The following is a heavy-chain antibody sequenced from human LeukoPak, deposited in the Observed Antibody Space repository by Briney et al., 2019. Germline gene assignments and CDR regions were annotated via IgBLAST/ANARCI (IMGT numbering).Heavy chain of an antibody. Sequence: GGSLRLSCAASGFTFDDYGMSWVRQAPGKGLEWVSGINWNGGGTGYADSVKGRFTISRDNAKNSLYLQMNSLRAEDTALYYCARDLTMVRGVIEGWFDPWGQGTLVTVSS. CDR2: INWNGGGT. V-gene: IGHV3-20*04. CDR1: GFTFDDYG. D-gene: IGHD3-10*01. J-gene: IGHJ5*02. CDR3: ARDLTMVRGVIEGWFDP.